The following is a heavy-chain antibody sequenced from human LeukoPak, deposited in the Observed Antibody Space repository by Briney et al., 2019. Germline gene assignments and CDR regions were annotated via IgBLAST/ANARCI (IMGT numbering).Heavy chain of an antibody. J-gene: IGHJ5*02. CDR3: ARVVPAAIHGWFDP. CDR1: GGSISSSSYY. Sequence: SETLSLTCTVSGGSISSSSYYWGWIRQPPGKGLEWIGSIYYSGSTYYNPSLKSRVTISVDTSKNQSSLKLSSVTAADTAVYYCARVVPAAIHGWFDPWGQGTLVTVSS. CDR2: IYYSGST. D-gene: IGHD2-2*02. V-gene: IGHV4-39*07.